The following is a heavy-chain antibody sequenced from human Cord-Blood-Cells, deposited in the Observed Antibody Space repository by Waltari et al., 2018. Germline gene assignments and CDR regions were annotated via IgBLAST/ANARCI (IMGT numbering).Heavy chain of an antibody. D-gene: IGHD3-3*01. J-gene: IGHJ3*02. CDR1: GYSFTSYW. CDR3: ARQITATIFGVADAFDI. CDR2: IYPGYADT. V-gene: IGHV5-51*01. Sequence: EVQLVQSGAEVKKPGESLKISCKGSGYSFTSYWIGWVRQMPGKGLEWRGVIYPGYADTRDSPSGQGQVTISADKSISTDYLQWSSLKASDTAMYYCARQITATIFGVADAFDIWGQGTMVTVSS.